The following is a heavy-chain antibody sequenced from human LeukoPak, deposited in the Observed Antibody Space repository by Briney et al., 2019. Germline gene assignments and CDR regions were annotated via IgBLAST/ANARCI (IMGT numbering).Heavy chain of an antibody. D-gene: IGHD3-10*01. CDR3: ARYYDSGASRGPKKTFDI. CDR1: GYSTSSGYY. CDR2: IYHSGST. V-gene: IGHV4-38-2*02. J-gene: IGHJ3*02. Sequence: SETLSLTCNVSGYSTSSGYYWGWIRQPPGKGLEWIGSIYHSGSTYYNPSLKSRVTISVDTSTNQFSLKLSSVTAADTAVYYCARYYDSGASRGPKKTFDIWGQGTMVTVSS.